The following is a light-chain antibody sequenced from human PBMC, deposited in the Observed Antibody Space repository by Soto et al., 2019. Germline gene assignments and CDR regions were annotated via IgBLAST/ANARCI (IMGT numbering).Light chain of an antibody. CDR1: QGIRND. Sequence: DLQMTQSPSSLSASVGDRVTITCRASQGIRNDFAWYQQKPGKAPKRLIYAASSLQSGLPSRFSGSGSATEFTLTISSLPPEDFATYYCLQHSSYPPSFGGGTKVEIK. V-gene: IGKV1-17*01. CDR2: AAS. J-gene: IGKJ4*01. CDR3: LQHSSYPPS.